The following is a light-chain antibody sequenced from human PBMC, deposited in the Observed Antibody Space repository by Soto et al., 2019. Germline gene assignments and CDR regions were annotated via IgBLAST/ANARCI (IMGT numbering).Light chain of an antibody. V-gene: IGKV3-20*01. CDR2: GAT. CDR3: QQYGSSPPT. Sequence: IVLTQSPGTLSLSPGERTTLSCRASQSISRYLAWYQQKPGQGPRLLIYGATSRATGTPDRFSGSRSGTDISLTINTLEPEDFALYYWQQYGSSPPTFGQGTKVEIK. CDR1: QSISRY. J-gene: IGKJ1*01.